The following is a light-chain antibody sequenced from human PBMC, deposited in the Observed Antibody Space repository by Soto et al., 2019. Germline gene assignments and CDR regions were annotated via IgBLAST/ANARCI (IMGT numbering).Light chain of an antibody. J-gene: IGLJ3*02. CDR3: AAWDDSLNGSNWV. CDR2: SDN. Sequence: QSVLTQPPSASGTPGQRVTISCSGSSSNIGSITVNWYQQLPGTAPKLLIYSDNQRPSGVPDRFSGSKSGTSASLAISGLQSEDEADYYCAAWDDSLNGSNWVFGGGTKLTVL. CDR1: SSNIGSIT. V-gene: IGLV1-44*01.